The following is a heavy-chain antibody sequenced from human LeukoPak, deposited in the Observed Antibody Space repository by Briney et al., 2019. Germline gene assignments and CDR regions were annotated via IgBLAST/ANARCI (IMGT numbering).Heavy chain of an antibody. Sequence: SETLSLTCTVSGGSISTGSYYWVWIRQPPGKGLEWIGSFYYSGSTYYNPSLKSRVTISVDTSRNQFSLKLTSVTSADTAVYYCARRTSGGGLFDYWGQGTLVTVSS. CDR2: FYYSGST. D-gene: IGHD3-10*01. J-gene: IGHJ4*02. CDR3: ARRTSGGGLFDY. CDR1: GGSISTGSYY. V-gene: IGHV4-39*01.